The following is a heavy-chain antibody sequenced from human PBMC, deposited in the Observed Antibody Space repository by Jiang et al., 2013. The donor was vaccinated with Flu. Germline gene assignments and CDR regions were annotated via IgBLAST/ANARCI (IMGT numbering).Heavy chain of an antibody. CDR2: INTDNGNT. Sequence: GYTFTSYTMHWVRQAPGQRLEWMGWINTDNGNTRYSQNLQGRVTLTRDTSARTAYMDLTSLILEDTAVYYCARATVGATRGFEYWGQGALVTVSS. J-gene: IGHJ4*02. CDR1: GYTFTSYT. D-gene: IGHD1-26*01. V-gene: IGHV1-3*04. CDR3: ARATVGATRGFEY.